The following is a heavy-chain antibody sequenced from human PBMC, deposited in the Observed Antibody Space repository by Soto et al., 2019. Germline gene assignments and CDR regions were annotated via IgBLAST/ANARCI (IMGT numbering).Heavy chain of an antibody. D-gene: IGHD6-13*01. CDR2: ISAYNGNT. CDR3: ARSSARGSHGPDDNGMDV. V-gene: IGHV1-18*04. Sequence: GASVKVSCKASGYIFTNYGINWVRQAPGQGLEWMGWISAYNGNTNFAQTVQGRLTMTTDTSTATSYMELRSLTYDDTAVYFCARSSARGSHGPDDNGMDVWSQGTTVTVSS. J-gene: IGHJ6*02. CDR1: GYIFTNYG.